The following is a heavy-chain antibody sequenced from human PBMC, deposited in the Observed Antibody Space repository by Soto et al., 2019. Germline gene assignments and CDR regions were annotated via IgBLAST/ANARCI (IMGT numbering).Heavy chain of an antibody. CDR1: GFTFSSYW. CDR2: IMSDGSGT. J-gene: IGHJ6*02. D-gene: IGHD3-16*01. V-gene: IGHV3-74*01. CDR3: ARSRGSGGVEYNMDV. Sequence: EVQLVGSGGGLVQPGGSLRLSCAASGFTFSSYWMHWVRQGPGEGLVWVSRIMSDGSGTTYADSVKGRFTISRDNAKNTLYLQMNSLRAEDTAVYHCARSRGSGGVEYNMDVWGQGTTVTVSS.